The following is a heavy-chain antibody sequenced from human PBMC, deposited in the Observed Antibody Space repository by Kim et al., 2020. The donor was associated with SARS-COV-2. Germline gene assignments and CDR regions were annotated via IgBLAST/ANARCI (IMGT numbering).Heavy chain of an antibody. Sequence: GRFTISRDNSKNTLYLQMSSLRAEDTAVYYCVRSRPLVVVAATKGRWFDPWGQGTLVTVSS. V-gene: IGHV3-64D*06. CDR3: VRSRPLVVVAATKGRWFDP. J-gene: IGHJ5*02. D-gene: IGHD2-15*01.